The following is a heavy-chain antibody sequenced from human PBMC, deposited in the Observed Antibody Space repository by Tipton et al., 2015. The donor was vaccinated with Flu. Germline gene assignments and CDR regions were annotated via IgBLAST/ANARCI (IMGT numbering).Heavy chain of an antibody. Sequence: LRLSCTVSGGSISSGGYYWSWIRQHPGKGLEWIGYIYYSGSTYYNPSLKSLVTISVDTSKNQFSLKLSSVTAADTAVYYCARDFYDSSGYPRFDPWGQGTLVTVSS. CDR1: GGSISSGGYY. V-gene: IGHV4-31*01. D-gene: IGHD3-22*01. J-gene: IGHJ5*02. CDR3: ARDFYDSSGYPRFDP. CDR2: IYYSGST.